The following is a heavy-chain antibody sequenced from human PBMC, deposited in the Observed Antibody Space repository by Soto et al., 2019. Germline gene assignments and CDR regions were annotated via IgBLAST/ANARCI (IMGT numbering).Heavy chain of an antibody. CDR2: ISGSGGST. Sequence: EVQLLESGGGLVQPGGSLRLSCAASGFTFSSYAMSWVRQAPGKGLERVSAISGSGGSTYYADSVKGRFTISRDNSKNTLYLQMNSLRAEDTAVYYCAKNPPDTYCSGGSCYIDYWGQGTLVTVSS. CDR3: AKNPPDTYCSGGSCYIDY. D-gene: IGHD2-15*01. V-gene: IGHV3-23*01. J-gene: IGHJ4*02. CDR1: GFTFSSYA.